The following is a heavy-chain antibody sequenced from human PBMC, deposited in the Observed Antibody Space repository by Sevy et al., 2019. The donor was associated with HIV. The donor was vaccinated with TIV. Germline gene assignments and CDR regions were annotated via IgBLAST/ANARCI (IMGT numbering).Heavy chain of an antibody. Sequence: GGSLRLSCAASGFTFSSYGMHWVRQAPGKGLEWVAVISYDGSNKYYADSVKGRFTISRDNSKNTLYLQMNSLRAEDTAVYYCANAEYSSSYFDYWVQGTLVTVSS. V-gene: IGHV3-30*18. CDR3: ANAEYSSSYFDY. J-gene: IGHJ4*02. D-gene: IGHD6-6*01. CDR1: GFTFSSYG. CDR2: ISYDGSNK.